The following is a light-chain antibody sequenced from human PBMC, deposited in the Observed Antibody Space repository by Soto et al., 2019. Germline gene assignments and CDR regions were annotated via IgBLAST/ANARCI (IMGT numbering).Light chain of an antibody. CDR3: QQRTNWL. Sequence: EIVLTQSPDILSLSPGERATLSCRTSQSISSYLAWYQQKPGQAPRLLIYDTSNRATGVPARFSGSGSGTDFTLTINSLEPEDFAVYYCQQRTNWLFGQGTRLGIK. CDR1: QSISSY. V-gene: IGKV3-11*01. J-gene: IGKJ5*01. CDR2: DTS.